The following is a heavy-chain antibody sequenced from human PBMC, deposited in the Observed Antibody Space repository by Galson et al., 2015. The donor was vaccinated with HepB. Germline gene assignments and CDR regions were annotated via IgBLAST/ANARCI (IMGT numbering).Heavy chain of an antibody. V-gene: IGHV1-18*04. Sequence: SVKVSCKASGYTFTSYGISWVRQAPGQGLEWMGWISAYNGNTNYAQKLQGRVTMTTDTSTSTAYMELRSLRSDDTAVYYCARDIAGGYYDILTGSPHNNWFDPWGQGTLVTVSS. CDR1: GYTFTSYG. D-gene: IGHD3-9*01. CDR2: ISAYNGNT. J-gene: IGHJ5*02. CDR3: ARDIAGGYYDILTGSPHNNWFDP.